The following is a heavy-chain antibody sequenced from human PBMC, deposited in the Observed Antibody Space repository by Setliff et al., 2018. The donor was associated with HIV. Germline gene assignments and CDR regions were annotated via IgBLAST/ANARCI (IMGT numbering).Heavy chain of an antibody. V-gene: IGHV4-59*08. CDR3: ARSPAAEGY. Sequence: SETLSLTCTVFGGSIGSYRWNWIRHTPGKGLEWIGFISYSGTTGYNPSLKSRVTISIDTSKTQFSLKLTSVTAAYTSVYYFARSPAAEGYWGQGTLVTVSS. CDR1: GGSIGSYR. J-gene: IGHJ4*02. CDR2: ISYSGTT. D-gene: IGHD6-13*01.